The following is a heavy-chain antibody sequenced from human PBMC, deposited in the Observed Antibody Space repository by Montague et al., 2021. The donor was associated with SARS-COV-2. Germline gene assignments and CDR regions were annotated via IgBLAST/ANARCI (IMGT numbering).Heavy chain of an antibody. CDR1: GSSLRGHF. CDR3: TRGNGWYQP. Sequence: SETLSLTCSLSGSSLRGHFWSWVRQPPGQRLEWIGYILYNGTATXSPALRSRLTMSVDMSRNQFSLELRSVTVTDTAYYYCTRGNGWYQPWGRGTLVTVSS. J-gene: IGHJ5*02. CDR2: ILYNGTA. V-gene: IGHV4-59*11. D-gene: IGHD2-8*01.